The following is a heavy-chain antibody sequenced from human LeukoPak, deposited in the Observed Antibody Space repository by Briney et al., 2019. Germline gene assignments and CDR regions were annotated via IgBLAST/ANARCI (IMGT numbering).Heavy chain of an antibody. CDR3: ARDLGSGYDY. Sequence: SETLSLTCTVSGGSISSYYWSWIRQPPGKGLEWIGYIYYSGSTNYNPSLKSRVTISVDTSKNQFPLKLSSVTAADTAVYYCARDLGSGYDYWGQGTLVTVSS. V-gene: IGHV4-59*01. D-gene: IGHD5-12*01. J-gene: IGHJ4*02. CDR1: GGSISSYY. CDR2: IYYSGST.